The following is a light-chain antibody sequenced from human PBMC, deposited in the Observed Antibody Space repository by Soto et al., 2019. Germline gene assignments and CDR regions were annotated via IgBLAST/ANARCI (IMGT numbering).Light chain of an antibody. V-gene: IGLV1-44*01. CDR2: GDN. CDR1: GSSIGTNT. J-gene: IGLJ2*01. CDR3: AAWDGSLNNVL. Sequence: QSVLNQPPSASGTPGQRGTISCSGSGSSIGTNTVNWYRQLPGTAPKLLIYGDNQRPSGVPDRFSGSKSGTSASLAISGLQSEDEAEDYCAAWDGSLNNVLFGGGTKVTVI.